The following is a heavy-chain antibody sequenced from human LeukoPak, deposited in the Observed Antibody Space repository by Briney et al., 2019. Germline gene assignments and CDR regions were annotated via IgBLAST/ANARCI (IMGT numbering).Heavy chain of an antibody. D-gene: IGHD4-23*01. CDR1: GGTFSSYA. J-gene: IGHJ6*03. CDR2: IIPIFGTA. V-gene: IGHV1-69*05. CDR3: ARAGNPFYYYYMDV. Sequence: SVKVSCKASGGTFSSYAINWVRQAPGQGLKWMGGIIPIFGTANYAQKFQGRVTITTDTSTSTAYMELRSLRSDDTAVYYCARAGNPFYYYYMDVWGKGTTVTVSS.